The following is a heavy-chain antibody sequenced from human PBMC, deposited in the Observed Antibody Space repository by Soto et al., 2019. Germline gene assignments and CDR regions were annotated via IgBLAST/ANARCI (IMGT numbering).Heavy chain of an antibody. V-gene: IGHV3-30-3*01. CDR2: ISYDGSNK. CDR3: ARVTCSGGSCYSRVLDY. Sequence: GGSLTPSCAASGSSFISYAMHWGRQAAGEGLEWVAVISYDGSNKYYADSVKGRFTISRDNSKNTLYLQMNSLRAEDTALYYCARVTCSGGSCYSRVLDYWGQGTLVTVSS. D-gene: IGHD2-15*01. CDR1: GSSFISYA. J-gene: IGHJ4*02.